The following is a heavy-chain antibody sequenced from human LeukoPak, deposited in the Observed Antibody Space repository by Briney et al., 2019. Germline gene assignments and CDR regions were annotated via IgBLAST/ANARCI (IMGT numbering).Heavy chain of an antibody. D-gene: IGHD7-27*01. V-gene: IGHV1-58*01. CDR2: IVVGSGNT. J-gene: IGHJ4*02. CDR1: GFTFTSSA. Sequence: SVKVSCKASGFTFTSSAVQWVRQARGQRLEWIGWIVVGSGNTNYAQKFQERVTITRDMSTSTAYMELSSLRSEDTAVYYCARGPPNWGFDFWGQGALVTVSS. CDR3: ARGPPNWGFDF.